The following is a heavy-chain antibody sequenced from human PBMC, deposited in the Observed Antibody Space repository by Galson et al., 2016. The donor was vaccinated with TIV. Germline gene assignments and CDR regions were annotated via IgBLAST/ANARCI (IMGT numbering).Heavy chain of an antibody. V-gene: IGHV1-69*08. J-gene: IGHJ3*02. CDR3: AREKGWRDQEGDALDI. Sequence: SVKVSCKASGDTFTSYTINWVRQAPGQGLEWMGRIIPILDTANYAQRFQGRVTITVDKSTNTVYMELTRLTSEDTAVFYCAREKGWRDQEGDALDIWGQGTMVTVSS. D-gene: IGHD3-3*01. CDR1: GDTFTSYT. CDR2: IIPILDTA.